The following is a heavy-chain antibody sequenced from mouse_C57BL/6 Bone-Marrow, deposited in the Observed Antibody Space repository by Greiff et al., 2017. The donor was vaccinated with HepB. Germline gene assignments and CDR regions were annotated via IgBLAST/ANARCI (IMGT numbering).Heavy chain of an antibody. CDR1: GYAFSSSW. Sequence: VQLQQSGPELVKPGASVKISCKASGYAFSSSWMNWVKQRPGKGLEWIGRIYPGDGDTNYNGKFKGKATLTADKSSSTAYVQLSSLTSEDSAVYFCASHYYGSSPWFAYWGQGTLVTVSA. D-gene: IGHD1-1*01. CDR3: ASHYYGSSPWFAY. CDR2: IYPGDGDT. V-gene: IGHV1-82*01. J-gene: IGHJ3*01.